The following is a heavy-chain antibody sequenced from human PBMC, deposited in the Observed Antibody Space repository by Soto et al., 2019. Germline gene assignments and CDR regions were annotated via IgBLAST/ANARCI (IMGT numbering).Heavy chain of an antibody. V-gene: IGHV3-33*01. Sequence: QVQLVESGGGVVQPGRSLRLSCAASGFTFSSYGMHWVRQAPGKGLEWVAVIWYDGSNKYYADSVKGRFTISRDNSKNTLYLQMNSLRAEDTAVYYCARRFWSGYLSDYWGQGTLVTDSS. D-gene: IGHD3-3*01. CDR2: IWYDGSNK. CDR3: ARRFWSGYLSDY. CDR1: GFTFSSYG. J-gene: IGHJ4*02.